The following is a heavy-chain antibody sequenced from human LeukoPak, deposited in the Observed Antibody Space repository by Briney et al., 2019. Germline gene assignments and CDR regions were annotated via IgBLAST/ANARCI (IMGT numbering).Heavy chain of an antibody. CDR1: GFTFSSYA. D-gene: IGHD4-17*01. J-gene: IGHJ4*02. CDR3: ARDGGDYPNKNLDY. V-gene: IGHV3-21*01. CDR2: IAGSGSSM. Sequence: GGSLRLSCAASGFTFSSYAMSWVRQAPGKGLEWLASIAGSGSSMDYADSVKGRFTISRDNAENSLFLQMNSLRAEDTAVYYCARDGGDYPNKNLDYWGQGTLVTVSS.